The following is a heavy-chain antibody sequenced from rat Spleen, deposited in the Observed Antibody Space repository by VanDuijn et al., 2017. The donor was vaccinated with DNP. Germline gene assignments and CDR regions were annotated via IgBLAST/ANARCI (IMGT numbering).Heavy chain of an antibody. CDR2: IWSGGTT. J-gene: IGHJ4*01. CDR1: GFSLTRDG. CDR3: ARDLIIRDTTSAMDA. V-gene: IGHV2-4*01. D-gene: IGHD4-3*01. Sequence: QVQLKESGPGLVQPSQTLSLTCTVSGFSLTRDGVTWVRQPPGKGLNWIGAIWSGGTTDYNSALKSRLSISRDTSKSQVFLKMNSLQTEDTATYYCARDLIIRDTTSAMDAWGQGTSVTVSS.